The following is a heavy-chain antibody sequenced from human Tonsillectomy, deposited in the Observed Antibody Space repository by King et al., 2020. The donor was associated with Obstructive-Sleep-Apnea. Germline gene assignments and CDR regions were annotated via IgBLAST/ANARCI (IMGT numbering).Heavy chain of an antibody. CDR1: GYSFTSYW. CDR2: IDPSESYI. J-gene: IGHJ3*01. Sequence: QLVQSGTEVKKPGESLRISCKGSGYSFTSYWISWVRQMPGKGLEWMGRIDPSESYINYSPSFQGHVTISADRSITTAYLQWSSLKASDTAMYYCARIRDYDILTGYYSDALHLWGRGTMVTVSS. D-gene: IGHD3-9*01. V-gene: IGHV5-10-1*03. CDR3: ARIRDYDILTGYYSDALHL.